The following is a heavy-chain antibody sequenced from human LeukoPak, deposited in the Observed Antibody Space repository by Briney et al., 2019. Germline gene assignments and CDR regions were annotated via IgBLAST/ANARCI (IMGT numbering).Heavy chain of an antibody. V-gene: IGHV3-21*06. CDR2: ITSSGTYI. CDR1: GCTFNTFH. D-gene: IGHD1-26*01. CDR3: ARASGGWDLDY. Sequence: GGSLRLSCAASGCTFNTFHMNWVRQAPGKGLERVSSITSSGTYITYADSVQGRFTISRDNAKNSLYLQMNSLRVDDTALYYCARASGGWDLDYWGHGTLVTVSS. J-gene: IGHJ4*01.